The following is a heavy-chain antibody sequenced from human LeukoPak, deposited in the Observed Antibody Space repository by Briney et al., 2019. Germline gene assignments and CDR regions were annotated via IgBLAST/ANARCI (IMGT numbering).Heavy chain of an antibody. J-gene: IGHJ6*02. CDR2: IYYSGST. D-gene: IGHD1-14*01. CDR3: ARGPSPKQDHNYHGMDV. CDR1: GGSISSYY. Sequence: SETLPLTCTVSGGSISSYYWSWIRQPPGKGLEWIGYIYYSGSTNYNPSLKSRVTISVDTSKNQFSLKLGPVTAADTAVYYCARGPSPKQDHNYHGMDVWGQGTTVTVSS. V-gene: IGHV4-59*01.